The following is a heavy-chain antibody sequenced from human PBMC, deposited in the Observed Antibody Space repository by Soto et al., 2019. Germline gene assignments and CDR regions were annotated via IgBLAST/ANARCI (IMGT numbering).Heavy chain of an antibody. CDR1: GGSISSSSYY. CDR2: IYYSGST. J-gene: IGHJ3*02. CDR3: GRIVVVVASLTANAFDI. Sequence: SETLSLTCTVSGGSISSSSYYWGWIRQPPGKGLEWIGSIYYSGSTYYNPSLKSRVTISVDTSKNQFSLKLSSVTAADTAVYFCGRIVVVVASLTANAFDIWGQGTMVTVSS. V-gene: IGHV4-39*01. D-gene: IGHD2-15*01.